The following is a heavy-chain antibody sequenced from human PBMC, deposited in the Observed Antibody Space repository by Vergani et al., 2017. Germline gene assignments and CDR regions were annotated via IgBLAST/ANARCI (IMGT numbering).Heavy chain of an antibody. CDR1: GFTFSSYA. V-gene: IGHV3-23*04. Sequence: EVQLVESGGGLVQPGGSLRLSCAASGFTFSSYAMSWVRQAPGKGLEWVSAISGSGGSTYYADSVKGRFTISRDNAKNSLYLQMNSLRAEDTAVYYCARGWVAAGCFDYWGQGTLVTVSS. J-gene: IGHJ4*02. CDR2: ISGSGGST. D-gene: IGHD6-13*01. CDR3: ARGWVAAGCFDY.